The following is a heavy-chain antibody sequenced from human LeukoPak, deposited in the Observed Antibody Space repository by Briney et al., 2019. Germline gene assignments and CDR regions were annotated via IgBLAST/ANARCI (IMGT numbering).Heavy chain of an antibody. CDR3: ARDHDYDYVWGCYGGKNAFDI. D-gene: IGHD3-16*01. V-gene: IGHV4-38-2*02. CDR1: GYSISSGYY. J-gene: IGHJ3*02. CDR2: IYHSGST. Sequence: SETLSLTCTVSGYSISSGYYWGWIRQPPGKGLEWIGSIYHSGSTYYNPSLKSRVTISVDTSKNQFSLKLTSVTAADTAVYSCARDHDYDYVWGCYGGKNAFDIWGQGTMVTVSS.